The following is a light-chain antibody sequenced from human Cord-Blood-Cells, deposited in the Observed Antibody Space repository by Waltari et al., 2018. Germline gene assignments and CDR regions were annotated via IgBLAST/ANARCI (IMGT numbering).Light chain of an antibody. Sequence: QSDLTQPASVSGSPGQSITLSCTGTSSDVGGYNYVSWYQQHPGKAPKLMIYDVSNRPSGVSNRFSGSKSGNTASLTISGLQAEDEADYYCSSYTSSSTLVFGGGTKLTVL. V-gene: IGLV2-14*01. J-gene: IGLJ2*01. CDR3: SSYTSSSTLV. CDR2: DVS. CDR1: SSDVGGYNY.